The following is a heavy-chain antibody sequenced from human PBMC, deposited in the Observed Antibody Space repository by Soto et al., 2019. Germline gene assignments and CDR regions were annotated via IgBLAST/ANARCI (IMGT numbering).Heavy chain of an antibody. V-gene: IGHV4-59*01. J-gene: IGHJ6*02. CDR2: IYYSGST. CDR1: GGSINSYY. D-gene: IGHD3-10*02. CDR3: ARGPRNMITPPSCMFETSCNGMDV. Sequence: PSETLSLTCTVSGGSINSYYWSLIRQTPGKGLEWIGYIYYSGSTSYNPSLKSRVTISVDTSKNQFSLKLSSVTAADTAVYYCARGPRNMITPPSCMFETSCNGMDVWGQGTTVTVSS.